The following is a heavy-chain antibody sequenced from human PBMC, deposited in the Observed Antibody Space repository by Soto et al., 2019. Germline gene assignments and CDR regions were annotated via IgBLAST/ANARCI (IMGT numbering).Heavy chain of an antibody. J-gene: IGHJ4*02. CDR3: ARDMTYYGSGSYGNDY. Sequence: QVQLVESGGGVVQPGRSLRLSCAASGFIFSNYGLHWVRQAPGQGLEWVAVVSYDGSNKHYADSVKGRFTISRDNSKNTLSLQMESLKPEDTAVYYCARDMTYYGSGSYGNDYWGQGTLVTVSS. CDR1: GFIFSNYG. V-gene: IGHV3-30-3*01. D-gene: IGHD3-10*01. CDR2: VSYDGSNK.